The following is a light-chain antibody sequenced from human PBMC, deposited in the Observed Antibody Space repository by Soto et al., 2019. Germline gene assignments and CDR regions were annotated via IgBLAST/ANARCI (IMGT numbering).Light chain of an antibody. CDR2: GAS. CDR3: QQYFTSPLT. J-gene: IGKJ4*01. V-gene: IGKV3-20*01. Sequence: EVVLTQSPGTLSLSPVEIATLYFMASQTVSLSYLAWYQQKPGQAPRLLIYGASSRATGIPDRFSGGGSGTDFTLTISRLEPEDFAMYYCQQYFTSPLTFGGGTKVDIK. CDR1: QTVSLSY.